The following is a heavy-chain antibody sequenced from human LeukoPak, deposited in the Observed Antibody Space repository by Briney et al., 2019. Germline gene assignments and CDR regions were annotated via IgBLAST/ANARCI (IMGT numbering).Heavy chain of an antibody. Sequence: GGFLRLSCAVSGSNFDDYAMHWVRQAPGRGLEWVSGINWKTGNGIYADSVKGRFTISRDNAKNSLYLQMSSLRAEDTALYYCTRRAARWQFDLWGRGTLLTVSS. CDR3: TRRAARWQFDL. CDR2: INWKTGNG. CDR1: GSNFDDYA. V-gene: IGHV3-9*01. D-gene: IGHD5-24*01. J-gene: IGHJ2*01.